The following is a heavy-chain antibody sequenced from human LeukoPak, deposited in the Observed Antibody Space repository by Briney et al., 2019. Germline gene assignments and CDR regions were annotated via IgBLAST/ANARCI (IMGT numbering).Heavy chain of an antibody. J-gene: IGHJ4*02. CDR2: IYSSGST. CDR1: GGSISGYY. D-gene: IGHD6-19*01. CDR3: VRGAYSSGWYSDFDY. V-gene: IGHV4-4*07. Sequence: PPETLSLTCTVSGGSISGYYWNWIRQPAGKGLEWIGRIYSSGSTNYNPSLKGRLTMSVDTSKNQFSLKLTSVTAADTAVYYCVRGAYSSGWYSDFDYWSQGTLVTVSS.